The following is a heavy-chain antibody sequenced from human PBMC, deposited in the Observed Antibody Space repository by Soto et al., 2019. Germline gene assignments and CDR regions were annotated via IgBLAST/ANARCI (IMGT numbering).Heavy chain of an antibody. Sequence: PSETLSLTCAVYGGSFSGYYWSWIRQPPGKGLEWIGEINHSGSTNYNPSLKSRVTISVDTSKNQFSLKLSSVTAADTAVYYCAGRASNYDFWSGYYTVDWFDPWGQGTLVTVSS. D-gene: IGHD3-3*01. CDR1: GGSFSGYY. CDR2: INHSGST. V-gene: IGHV4-34*01. J-gene: IGHJ5*02. CDR3: AGRASNYDFWSGYYTVDWFDP.